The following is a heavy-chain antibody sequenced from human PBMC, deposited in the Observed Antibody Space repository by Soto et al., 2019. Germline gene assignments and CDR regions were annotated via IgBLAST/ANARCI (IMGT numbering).Heavy chain of an antibody. D-gene: IGHD6-6*01. CDR2: MNEDGSEI. J-gene: IGHJ4*02. V-gene: IGHV3-7*01. CDR1: GFNFRGYW. Sequence: GGSLRLSCVVSGFNFRGYWMSWVRQAPGKGLEWVATMNEDGSEIYYVGSVKGRFAISRDNAKNSLYLQMNSLRAEDTAVYYCARVRYSSSPDTPFDYWGQGTLVTVSS. CDR3: ARVRYSSSPDTPFDY.